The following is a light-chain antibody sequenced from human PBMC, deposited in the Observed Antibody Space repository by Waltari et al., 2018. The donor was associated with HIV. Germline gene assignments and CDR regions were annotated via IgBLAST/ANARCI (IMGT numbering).Light chain of an antibody. CDR1: QSISSW. CDR3: QQYYSYSWDP. J-gene: IGKJ1*01. V-gene: IGKV1-5*03. Sequence: DIQMTQSPSTLSASVGDRVTITCRASQSISSWLAWYQQKPGKAPKVLIYKASSLESGVPSRFSGSGSGTEVTLTISSLQPDDFATYYCQQYYSYSWDPFGQGTKVEIK. CDR2: KAS.